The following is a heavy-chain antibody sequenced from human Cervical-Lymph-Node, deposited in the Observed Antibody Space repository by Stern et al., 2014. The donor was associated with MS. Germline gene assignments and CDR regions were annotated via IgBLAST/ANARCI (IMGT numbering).Heavy chain of an antibody. Sequence: MQLVESGGGVVQPGTPLRLSCTASGFTFSSYGMHWVRQAPGKWLEWVAVISYDGTKEHYGDSVKGRMTISRDNYENTLYLQMNSLRVEDTAVYYCAKDWATGNFDYWGRGTLVIVSS. D-gene: IGHD5-12*01. V-gene: IGHV3-30*18. CDR2: ISYDGTKE. CDR1: GFTFSSYG. J-gene: IGHJ4*02. CDR3: AKDWATGNFDY.